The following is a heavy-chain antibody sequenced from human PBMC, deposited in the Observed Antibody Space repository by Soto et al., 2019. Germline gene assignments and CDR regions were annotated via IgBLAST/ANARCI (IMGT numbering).Heavy chain of an antibody. CDR2: INGVNGNT. CDR1: GYTFRAYS. Sequence: QVQVVQSGAEVNKPGASVKVSYKASGYTFRAYSMNWVRQAPGQRLEWMGWINGVNGNTEYSQTFQGRVTITRDTSASIAYMELSSLRPEDTAVYYCARGSNAGLDYWGQGTLVTVSS. V-gene: IGHV1-3*01. D-gene: IGHD4-4*01. J-gene: IGHJ4*02. CDR3: ARGSNAGLDY.